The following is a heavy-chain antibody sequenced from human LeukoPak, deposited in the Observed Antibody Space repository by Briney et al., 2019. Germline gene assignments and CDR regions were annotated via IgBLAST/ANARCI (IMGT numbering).Heavy chain of an antibody. CDR2: ISYDGSNK. CDR3: AMAAYEYYFDY. CDR1: GFTFSSYG. Sequence: EPGGSLRLSCAASGFTFSSYGMHWVRQAPGKGLEWVAVISYDGSNKYYADSVKGRFTISRDNSKNTLYLQMNSLRAEDTAVYYCAMAAYEYYFDYWGQGTLVTVSS. J-gene: IGHJ4*02. D-gene: IGHD6-19*01. V-gene: IGHV3-30*03.